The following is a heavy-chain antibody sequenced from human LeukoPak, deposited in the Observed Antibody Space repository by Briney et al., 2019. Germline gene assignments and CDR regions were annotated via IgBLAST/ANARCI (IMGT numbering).Heavy chain of an antibody. Sequence: GRSLRLSCVASGFTFSSYGMHWVRQAPGKGLEWVAVISYDGSNKYYADSVKGRFTISRDNFKNTLYLQMNSLRAEDTAAYYCAKGYSGYDWSLVDYWGQGTLVTVSS. V-gene: IGHV3-30*18. D-gene: IGHD5-12*01. CDR1: GFTFSSYG. J-gene: IGHJ4*02. CDR2: ISYDGSNK. CDR3: AKGYSGYDWSLVDY.